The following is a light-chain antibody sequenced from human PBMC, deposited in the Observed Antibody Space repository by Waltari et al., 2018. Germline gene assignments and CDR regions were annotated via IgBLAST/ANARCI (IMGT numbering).Light chain of an antibody. CDR3: SSYASSK. V-gene: IGLV2-14*04. Sequence: VSGSPGQTITISCTGTSSDIGGHNYVSWYQQHPGKAPKLMIYDVVKRPSGVSNRFSGSKSGNTASLTISGLQAEDDAIYYCSSYASSKFGGGTKLTVL. CDR2: DVV. CDR1: SSDIGGHNY. J-gene: IGLJ2*01.